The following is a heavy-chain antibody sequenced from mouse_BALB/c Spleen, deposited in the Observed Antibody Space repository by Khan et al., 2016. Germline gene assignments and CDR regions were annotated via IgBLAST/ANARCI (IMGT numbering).Heavy chain of an antibody. V-gene: IGHV3-2*02. J-gene: IGHJ2*01. CDR1: GYSITSDYA. CDR3: ASGIYYDDY. CDR2: ISYSGST. Sequence: EVQLQESGPGLVKPSQSLSLTCTVTGYSITSDYAWNWIRQFPGNKLEWMGYISYSGSTSYNPSLKSRISITRDTSKNQFFLQLNSVTTEDTATYYFASGIYYDDYWGQGTTLTVSS. D-gene: IGHD2-4*01.